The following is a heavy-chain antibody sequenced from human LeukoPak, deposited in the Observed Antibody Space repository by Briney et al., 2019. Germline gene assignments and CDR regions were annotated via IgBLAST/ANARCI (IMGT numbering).Heavy chain of an antibody. CDR1: EFTFSNYA. D-gene: IGHD5-24*01. J-gene: IGHJ6*03. V-gene: IGHV3-48*04. CDR3: AREVRDGYSRPEYYYYYYYMDV. Sequence: RTGGSLRLSCAASEFTFSNYAMNWVRQAPGKGLEWVSSLSGSGGTTYYADSVKGRFTISRDNAKNSLYLQMNSLRAEDTAVYYCAREVRDGYSRPEYYYYYYYMDVWGKGTTVTVSS. CDR2: LSGSGGTT.